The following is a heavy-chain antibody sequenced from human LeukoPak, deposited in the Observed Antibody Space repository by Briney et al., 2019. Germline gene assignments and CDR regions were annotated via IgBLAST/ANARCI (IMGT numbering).Heavy chain of an antibody. Sequence: PSETLSLTCTVTGGSISSYYWSWIRQPAGKGLEWIGRIYTSGSTNYNPSLKSRVTMSVDTSKNQFSLKLSSLTAADTAVYYCAREFPYDSNDYWPDWVQGTLVTVSS. CDR1: GGSISSYY. CDR2: IYTSGST. CDR3: AREFPYDSNDYWPD. V-gene: IGHV4-4*07. D-gene: IGHD3-22*01. J-gene: IGHJ4*02.